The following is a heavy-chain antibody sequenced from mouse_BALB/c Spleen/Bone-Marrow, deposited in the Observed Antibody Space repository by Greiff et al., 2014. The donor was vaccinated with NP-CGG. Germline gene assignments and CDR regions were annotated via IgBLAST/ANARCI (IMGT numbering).Heavy chain of an antibody. CDR1: GYAFTNYW. Sequence: QVQLQQSGAELVRPGTSVKVSCKASGYAFTNYWIERIKQRPGQGLEWIGVINPGSGGINYNEKFKGKATLAADKSSSTAYMQLSSLTSDDSAVYFCARELVRGMDYWGQGTSVTVSS. CDR3: ARELVRGMDY. J-gene: IGHJ4*01. V-gene: IGHV1-54*01. D-gene: IGHD1-1*01. CDR2: INPGSGGI.